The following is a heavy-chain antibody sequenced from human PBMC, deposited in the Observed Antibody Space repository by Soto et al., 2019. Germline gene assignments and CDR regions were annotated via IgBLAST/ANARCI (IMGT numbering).Heavy chain of an antibody. D-gene: IGHD3-3*01. J-gene: IGHJ6*02. CDR1: RFTLIDYY. V-gene: IGHV3-11*01. CDR2: ISTGGSTI. CDR3: ARYDGNNDYYYYGMDV. Sequence: GGSLRLSCAASRFTLIDYYMSWIRQAPGKGLEWVSYISTGGSTIYYTESVKGRFTISRDNTKNSVYLQMNSLRAEDTAVYYCARYDGNNDYYYYGMDVWGQGATVTVSS.